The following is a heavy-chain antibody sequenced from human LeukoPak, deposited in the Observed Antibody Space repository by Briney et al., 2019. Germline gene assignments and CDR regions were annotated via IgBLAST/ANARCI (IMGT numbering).Heavy chain of an antibody. CDR3: ARDSSSSEYYFDY. V-gene: IGHV4-61*02. CDR1: GGSISSGNYY. J-gene: IGHJ4*02. D-gene: IGHD6-6*01. CDR2: IYTSGST. Sequence: SEILSLTCTVSGGSISSGNYYWSWIRQPAGKGLEWIGRIYTSGSTNYNPSLKSRVTISVDTSKNQFSLKLSSVTAAGTAVYYCARDSSSSEYYFDYWGQGTLVTVSS.